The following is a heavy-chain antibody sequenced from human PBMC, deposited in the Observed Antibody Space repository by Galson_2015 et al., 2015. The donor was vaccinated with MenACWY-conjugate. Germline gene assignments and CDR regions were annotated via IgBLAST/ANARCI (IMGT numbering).Heavy chain of an antibody. D-gene: IGHD3-16*01. Sequence: SETLSLTCSVSGYSVSTEYYWGWIRQPPGKGLEWIASIYHRGTTYYNPSLKSRVTISVETSWNQFSLKLRSVTAADTAVYFCARSVPSALGLDVWGHGTTVVVS. CDR2: IYHRGTT. CDR3: ARSVPSALGLDV. J-gene: IGHJ6*02. CDR1: GYSVSTEYY. V-gene: IGHV4-38-2*01.